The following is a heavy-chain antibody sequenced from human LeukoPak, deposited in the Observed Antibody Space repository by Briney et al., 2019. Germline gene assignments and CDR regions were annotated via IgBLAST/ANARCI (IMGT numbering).Heavy chain of an antibody. J-gene: IGHJ5*02. V-gene: IGHV3-73*01. Sequence: AGGSLRLSCALSGFTPIHYWMTWVRQASGKGLEWVGRIRSKANSYATAYAASVKGRFTISRDDSKNTAYLQMNSLKTEDTVVYYCTRRARDYFGITIFGVDRYNWFDPWGQGTLVTVSS. CDR1: GFTPIHYW. CDR3: TRRARDYFGITIFGVDRYNWFDP. CDR2: IRSKANSYAT. D-gene: IGHD3-3*01.